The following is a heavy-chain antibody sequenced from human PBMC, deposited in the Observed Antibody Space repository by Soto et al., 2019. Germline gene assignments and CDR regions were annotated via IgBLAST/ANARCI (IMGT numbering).Heavy chain of an antibody. CDR2: MNPNSGNT. CDR1: GYTFTSYD. V-gene: IGHV1-8*01. CDR3: ARAAYYDILTGYYTGPDYYFDY. J-gene: IGHJ4*02. Sequence: ASVKVSCKASGYTFTSYDINWVRQATGQGLEWMGWMNPNSGNTGYAQKFQGRVTMTRNTSISTAYMELSSLRSEDTAVYYCARAAYYDILTGYYTGPDYYFDYWGQGTLVTVSS. D-gene: IGHD3-9*01.